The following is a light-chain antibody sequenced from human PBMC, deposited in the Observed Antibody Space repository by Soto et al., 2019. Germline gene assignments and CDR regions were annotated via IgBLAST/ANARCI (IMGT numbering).Light chain of an antibody. CDR2: KAS. Sequence: DIQMTQSPPTLSASVGDRVTITCRASQSISTWLAWYQQKPGKAPKLLIYKASSLESGVPSRFSGSGSGTEFTLTISSLQPDDFATYYCRHYNSYSETF. J-gene: IGKJ1*01. V-gene: IGKV1-5*03. CDR1: QSISTW. CDR3: RHYNSYSET.